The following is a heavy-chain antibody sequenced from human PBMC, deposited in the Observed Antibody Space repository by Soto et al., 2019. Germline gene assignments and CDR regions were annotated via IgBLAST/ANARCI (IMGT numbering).Heavy chain of an antibody. Sequence: QITLKESGPTLVKPTQTLTLTCTFSGFSFGVSGVGVGWIRQPPGRALEWLGLVFWNDDKRYSPSLESRLTLTKDTSNKQVVLTVTNLDPGDTGTYYCARAYTDDFEHWGQGTLVTVSS. V-gene: IGHV2-5*01. D-gene: IGHD2-21*01. CDR1: GFSFGVSGVG. J-gene: IGHJ4*02. CDR3: ARAYTDDFEH. CDR2: VFWNDDK.